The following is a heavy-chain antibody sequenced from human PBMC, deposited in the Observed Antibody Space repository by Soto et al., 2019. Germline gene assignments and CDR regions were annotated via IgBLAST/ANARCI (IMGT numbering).Heavy chain of an antibody. CDR3: ARGFYYDSAGYHPFDY. CDR1: GFTFRSYA. J-gene: IGHJ4*02. Sequence: SLRLSCAASGFTFRSYALAWVRQPPGKGLEWVSTINDSGGTTYYADSVRGRFTVSRDNSKNTLYLQLSSLRADDTAVYYCARGFYYDSAGYHPFDYWGQGTLVTVS. D-gene: IGHD3-22*01. CDR2: INDSGGTT. V-gene: IGHV3-23*01.